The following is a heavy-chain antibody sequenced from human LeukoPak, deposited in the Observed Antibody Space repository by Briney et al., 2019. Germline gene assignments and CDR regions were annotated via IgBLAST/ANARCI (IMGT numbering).Heavy chain of an antibody. CDR2: VSRSSRFI. D-gene: IGHD5-12*01. V-gene: IGHV3-21*01. CDR3: ARVSDAFDYFFDS. CDR1: GFAFSTYS. J-gene: IGHJ4*02. Sequence: GGSLRLSCAASGFAFSTYSMNWDRQAPGKGLEWVSSVSRSSRFIFYADSVQGRFTISRDDAKDSLFLQMNSLRAEDTAVYYCARVSDAFDYFFDSWGQGTLVTVSS.